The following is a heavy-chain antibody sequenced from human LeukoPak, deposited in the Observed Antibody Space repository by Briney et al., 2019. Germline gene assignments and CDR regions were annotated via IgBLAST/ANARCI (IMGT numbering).Heavy chain of an antibody. J-gene: IGHJ4*02. CDR2: IYYSGST. CDR3: ARPNPYVGAAAYFDY. V-gene: IGHV4-39*01. CDR1: GGSISSSSYY. Sequence: SETLSPTCTVPGGSISSSSYYWGWIRQPPGKGLEWIGSIYYSGSTYYNPSLKSRVTISVDTSKNQFSLKLSSVTAADTAVYYCARPNPYVGAAAYFDYWGQGTLVTVSS. D-gene: IGHD6-13*01.